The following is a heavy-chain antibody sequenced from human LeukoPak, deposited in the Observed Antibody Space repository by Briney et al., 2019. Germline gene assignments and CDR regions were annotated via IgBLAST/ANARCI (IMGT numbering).Heavy chain of an antibody. J-gene: IGHJ4*02. CDR2: IKQDGRDK. D-gene: IGHD2-8*01. V-gene: IGHV3-7*01. CDR1: GFTFSSYW. Sequence: PGGSLRLSCAASGFTFSSYWMSWVRQAPGKGLEWVANIKQDGRDKYYVDSVKGRFTISRDNAKNSLYLQMNSLRAEDTAVYYCARDSAVSSFDYWGQGTLVTVSS. CDR3: ARDSAVSSFDY.